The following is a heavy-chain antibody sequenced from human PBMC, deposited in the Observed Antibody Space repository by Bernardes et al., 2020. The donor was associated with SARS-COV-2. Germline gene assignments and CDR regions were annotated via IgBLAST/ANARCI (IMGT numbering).Heavy chain of an antibody. J-gene: IGHJ5*02. Sequence: VGSLRLSCAASGFTFSPYSMNWLRQAPGKGLEWVSSISSSSSYIFYADSVRGRFTISRDNAKNSVFLQMNSLRGDDTAVYYCARGGAVTKFVVSEPNWFDAWGQGALVIFSS. CDR1: GFTFSPYS. V-gene: IGHV3-21*01. CDR2: ISSSSSYI. D-gene: IGHD3-9*01. CDR3: ARGGAVTKFVVSEPNWFDA.